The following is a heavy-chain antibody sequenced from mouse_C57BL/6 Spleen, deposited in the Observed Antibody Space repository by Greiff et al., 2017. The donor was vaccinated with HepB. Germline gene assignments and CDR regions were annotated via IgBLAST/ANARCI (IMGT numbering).Heavy chain of an antibody. Sequence: VKLQQPGAELVRPGSSVKLSCKASGYTFTSYWMHWVKQRPIQGLEWIGNIDPSDSDTHYNQKFKDKATLTVDKSSSTAYMQLSSLTSEDSAVYYGARGEGGYYVGYRGQGTTLTVSS. J-gene: IGHJ2*01. CDR1: GYTFTSYW. CDR3: ARGEGGYYVGY. V-gene: IGHV1-52*01. D-gene: IGHD1-1*02. CDR2: IDPSDSDT.